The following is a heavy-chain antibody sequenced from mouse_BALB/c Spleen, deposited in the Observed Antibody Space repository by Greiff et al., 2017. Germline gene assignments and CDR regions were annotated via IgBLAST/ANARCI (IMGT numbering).Heavy chain of an antibody. J-gene: IGHJ3*01. D-gene: IGHD1-1*01. Sequence: VQLKESGPGLVKPSQSLSLTCSVTGYSITSGYYWNWIRQFPGNKLEWMGYISYDGSNNYNPSLKNRISITRDTSKNQFFLKLNSVTTEDTATYYCATFNYYAFAYWGQGTLVTVSA. V-gene: IGHV3-6*02. CDR3: ATFNYYAFAY. CDR2: ISYDGSN. CDR1: GYSITSGYY.